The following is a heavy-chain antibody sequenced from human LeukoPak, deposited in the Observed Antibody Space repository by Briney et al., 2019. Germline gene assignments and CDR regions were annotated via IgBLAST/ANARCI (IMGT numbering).Heavy chain of an antibody. CDR2: IYTSGST. CDR1: GGSISSYY. Sequence: TSETLSLTCTVSGGSISSYYWSWIRQPAGKGLEWIGRIYTSGSTNYNPSLKSRVTMSVDTSKNQFSLKLSSVTAADTAVYYCAGVGIAAAGTDYFDYWGQGTLVTVSS. CDR3: AGVGIAAAGTDYFDY. J-gene: IGHJ4*02. V-gene: IGHV4-4*07. D-gene: IGHD6-13*01.